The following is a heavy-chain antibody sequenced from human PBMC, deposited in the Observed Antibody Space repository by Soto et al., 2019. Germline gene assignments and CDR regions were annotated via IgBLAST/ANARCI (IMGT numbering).Heavy chain of an antibody. CDR1: GYTFARYG. J-gene: IGHJ4*02. CDR2: ISTFTGDT. D-gene: IGHD3-3*01. Sequence: ASVKVSCKTSGYTFARYGISWVRQAPGQGLEWLGWISTFTGDTDYAQKFQDRLTMTTDTSTTTAYMELRSLRSDDTAVYYCARAQKNYDFWSSYYFDSWGQGTLVTVSS. CDR3: ARAQKNYDFWSSYYFDS. V-gene: IGHV1-18*01.